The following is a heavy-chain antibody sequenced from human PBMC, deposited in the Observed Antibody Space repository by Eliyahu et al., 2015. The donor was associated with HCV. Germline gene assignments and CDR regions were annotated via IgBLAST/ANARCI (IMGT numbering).Heavy chain of an antibody. J-gene: IGHJ4*02. D-gene: IGHD3-16*01. CDR3: ARGREIQYDYVWGSVPAGFDY. Sequence: QVQLQQWGAGLLKPSETLSXTCAVYXGSFSGYYXXWIRQPPGKGLXWIGEXNHSGSTNYNPXXKSRVTISVDTSKNQFSLKLSSVAAANTAVYYCARGREIQYDYVWGSVPAGFDYWGQGTLVTVSS. CDR2: XNHSGST. V-gene: IGHV4-34*01. CDR1: XGSFSGYY.